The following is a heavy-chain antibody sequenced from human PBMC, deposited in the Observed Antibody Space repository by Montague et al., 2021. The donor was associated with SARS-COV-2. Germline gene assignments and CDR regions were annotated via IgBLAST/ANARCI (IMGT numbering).Heavy chain of an antibody. J-gene: IGHJ4*02. D-gene: IGHD3-3*01. CDR2: IYYSGST. CDR1: GGSISSGGYY. Sequence: TLSLTCTVSGGSISSGGYYWSWIRQHPGKGLEWIGYIYYSGSTYYXXXVESRVTISVDTSKNQFSLKLSSVTAADTAVYYCARAPATIFGVVKQIDYWGQGTLVTASS. V-gene: IGHV4-31*03. CDR3: ARAPATIFGVVKQIDY.